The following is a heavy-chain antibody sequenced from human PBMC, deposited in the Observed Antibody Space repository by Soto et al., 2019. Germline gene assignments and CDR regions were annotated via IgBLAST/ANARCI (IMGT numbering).Heavy chain of an antibody. Sequence: SGPTLVNPTQTLTLTCTFSGFSLSSSGVGVGWIRQPPGKALEWLALIYWDDDKRYSPSLKSRLTITKDTSKNQVVLTMTNMDPVETATYYSAHRHIVAATKYNWFDPWGQGTLGTVAS. CDR3: AHRHIVAATKYNWFDP. V-gene: IGHV2-5*02. J-gene: IGHJ5*02. D-gene: IGHD1-26*01. CDR2: IYWDDDK. CDR1: GFSLSSSGVG.